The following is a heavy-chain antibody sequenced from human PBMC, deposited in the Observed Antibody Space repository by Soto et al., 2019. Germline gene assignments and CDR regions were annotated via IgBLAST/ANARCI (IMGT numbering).Heavy chain of an antibody. J-gene: IGHJ3*02. CDR1: GFTFSSYS. CDR3: ARDRPRYFDWLLSFEAGCDAFDI. Sequence: PGGSLRLSCAASGFTFSSYSMNWVRQAPGKGLEWVSSISSSSSYIYYADSVKGRFTISRDNAKNSLYLQMNSLRAEDTAVYYCARDRPRYFDWLLSFEAGCDAFDIWGQGTMVTVSS. D-gene: IGHD3-9*01. V-gene: IGHV3-21*01. CDR2: ISSSSSYI.